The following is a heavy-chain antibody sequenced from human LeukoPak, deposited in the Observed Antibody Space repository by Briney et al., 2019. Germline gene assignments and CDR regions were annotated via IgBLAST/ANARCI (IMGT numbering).Heavy chain of an antibody. D-gene: IGHD6-19*01. V-gene: IGHV4-61*02. CDR1: GGSISSGSYY. CDR3: ARDLGGWHYFDY. J-gene: IGHJ4*02. Sequence: PSETLSLTCTVSGGSISSGSYYWSWIRQPAGKGLEWIGRIYTSGSTNYNPSLKSRVTISVDTSKNQFSLKLSSVTAADTAVYYCARDLGGWHYFDYWGQGTLVTVSS. CDR2: IYTSGST.